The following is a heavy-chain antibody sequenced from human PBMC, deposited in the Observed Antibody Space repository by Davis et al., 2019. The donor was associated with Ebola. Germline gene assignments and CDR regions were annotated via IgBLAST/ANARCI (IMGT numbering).Heavy chain of an antibody. CDR2: IKSKTDGGTT. CDR1: GFTFTNAW. CDR3: TADVVPAATRGVYYYYYMDV. V-gene: IGHV3-15*01. J-gene: IGHJ6*03. D-gene: IGHD2-2*01. Sequence: GGSLRLSCVASGFTFTNAWMSWVRQAPGKGLEWVGRIKSKTDGGTTDYAAPVKGRFTISRDDSKNTLYLQMNSLKTEDSAVYYCTADVVPAATRGVYYYYYMDVWGKGTTVTVSS.